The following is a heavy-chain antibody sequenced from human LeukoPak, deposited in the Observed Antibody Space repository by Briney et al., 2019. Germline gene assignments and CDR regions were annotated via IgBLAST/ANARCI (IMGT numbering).Heavy chain of an antibody. CDR1: GFTFSNAR. Sequence: PGGSLRLSCAASGFTFSNARMSWVRQAPGKGLEWVGRIKSKTDGGTTDYAAPVKGRFTISRDDSKNTLYLQMNSLKTEDTAVYYCTTDRAVGYFDYWGQGTLVTVSS. V-gene: IGHV3-15*01. J-gene: IGHJ4*02. CDR3: TTDRAVGYFDY. D-gene: IGHD6-19*01. CDR2: IKSKTDGGTT.